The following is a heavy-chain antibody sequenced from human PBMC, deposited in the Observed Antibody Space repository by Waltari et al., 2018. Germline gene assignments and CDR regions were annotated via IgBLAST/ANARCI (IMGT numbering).Heavy chain of an antibody. Sequence: EVQLVESGGGLVQPGGSLRLSCAASGFTFSSYEMNWVRQAPGKGLEWVSYISSSGSTIYYADSVKGRFTISRDNAKNSLYLQMNSLRAEDTAVYYCARDYYDFWSGSHLSGMDVWGQGTTVTVSS. D-gene: IGHD3-3*01. J-gene: IGHJ6*02. CDR2: ISSSGSTI. V-gene: IGHV3-48*03. CDR3: ARDYYDFWSGSHLSGMDV. CDR1: GFTFSSYE.